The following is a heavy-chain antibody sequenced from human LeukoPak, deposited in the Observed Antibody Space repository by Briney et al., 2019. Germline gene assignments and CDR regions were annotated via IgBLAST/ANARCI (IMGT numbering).Heavy chain of an antibody. CDR1: GGSISSSSYY. CDR2: IYYSGST. CDR3: PLGYCSGGSCYPFDY. J-gene: IGHJ4*02. V-gene: IGHV4-39*01. Sequence: PSETLSLTCAVSGGSISSSSYYWDWIRQPPGKGLEWIASIYYSGSTYYNPSLKSRVTISVDTSKNQFSLKLSSVTAADTAVYYCPLGYCSGGSCYPFDYWGREPWSPSPQ. D-gene: IGHD2-15*01.